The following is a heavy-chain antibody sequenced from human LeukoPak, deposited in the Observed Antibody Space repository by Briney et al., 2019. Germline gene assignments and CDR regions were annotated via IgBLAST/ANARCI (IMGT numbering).Heavy chain of an antibody. D-gene: IGHD3-22*01. J-gene: IGHJ5*02. V-gene: IGHV6-1*01. CDR1: GGSVSSNSAA. CDR2: TYYRSKWYN. Sequence: SQTLSLTCAISGGSVSSNSAAWNWIRQSPSRGLEWLGRTYYRSKWYNDYAVSVKSRITINPDTSKNQFSLQLNSVTPEDTAVYYCARDIDSSGYYPYWFDPWGQGTLVTVSS. CDR3: ARDIDSSGYYPYWFDP.